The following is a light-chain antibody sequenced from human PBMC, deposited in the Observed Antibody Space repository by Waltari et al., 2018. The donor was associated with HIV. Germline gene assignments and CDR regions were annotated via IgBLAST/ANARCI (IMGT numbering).Light chain of an antibody. CDR1: EGISTW. CDR2: KAS. J-gene: IGKJ1*01. CDR3: QQYNDFSA. V-gene: IGKV1-5*03. Sequence: TLSASVGDRVTITCRASEGISTWLAWYQQKSGKAPKLLIYKASKLERGVPSRFSGSGSGTDFTLTITNLQPDDFATYYCQQYNDFSAFGQGTKVEVK.